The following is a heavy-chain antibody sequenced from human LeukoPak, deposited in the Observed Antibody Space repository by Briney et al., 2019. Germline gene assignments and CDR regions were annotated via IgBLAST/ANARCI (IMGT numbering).Heavy chain of an antibody. CDR2: ISAYNGNT. CDR1: GYTFTSYG. Sequence: GASVKVSFKASGYTFTSYGISWVRQAPGQGLEWMGWISAYNGNTNHAQKLQGRVTMTTDTSTSTAYMELRSLRSDDTAAYYCVRDPPYIVVVSSTVTGFDPWGQGTLVTVSS. V-gene: IGHV1-18*01. J-gene: IGHJ5*02. D-gene: IGHD2-2*01. CDR3: VRDPPYIVVVSSTVTGFDP.